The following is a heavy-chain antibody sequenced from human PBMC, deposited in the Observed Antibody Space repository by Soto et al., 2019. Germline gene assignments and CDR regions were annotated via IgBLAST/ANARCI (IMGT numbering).Heavy chain of an antibody. D-gene: IGHD2-2*01. Sequence: PGGSLRLSCAASGINFSNDVMTWVRQAPGKGLEWVSGLSGSGTYIHYADSLKGRFTISRDNAKNSLYLQMIRLRAEDTAVYYCARDPSDCSSTSCWGYYALDVWGQGTKVTV. J-gene: IGHJ6*02. CDR2: LSGSGTYI. V-gene: IGHV3-21*01. CDR1: GINFSNDV. CDR3: ARDPSDCSSTSCWGYYALDV.